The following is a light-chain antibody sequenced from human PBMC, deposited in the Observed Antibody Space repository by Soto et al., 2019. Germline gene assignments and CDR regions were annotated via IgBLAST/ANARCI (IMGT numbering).Light chain of an antibody. CDR3: SSYAGSNNLV. J-gene: IGLJ2*01. CDR1: GSDVGDYNY. Sequence: QSVLTQPPSASGSPGQSVTISCTGTGSDVGDYNYVSWYQQHPGKAPKLMIYEVSKRPSGVPDRFSGSKSGNTASLTVSGLQAEDEADYYCSSYAGSNNLVFGGGNKLTVL. CDR2: EVS. V-gene: IGLV2-8*01.